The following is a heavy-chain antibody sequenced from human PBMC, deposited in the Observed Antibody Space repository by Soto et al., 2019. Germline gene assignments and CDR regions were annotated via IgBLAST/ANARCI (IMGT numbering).Heavy chain of an antibody. CDR2: ISWDGGST. CDR3: AKDFASRGVGELFHYFDY. J-gene: IGHJ4*02. D-gene: IGHD3-10*01. CDR1: GFTFDDYT. V-gene: IGHV3-43*01. Sequence: GGSLRLSCAASGFTFDDYTMHWVRQAPGKGLEWVSLISWDGGSTYYADSVKGRFTISRDNSKNSLYLQMNSLRTEDTALYYCAKDFASRGVGELFHYFDYWGQGTLVTVSS.